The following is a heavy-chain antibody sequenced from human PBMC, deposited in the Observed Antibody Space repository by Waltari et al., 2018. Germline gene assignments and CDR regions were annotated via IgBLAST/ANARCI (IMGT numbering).Heavy chain of an antibody. V-gene: IGHV1-2*02. CDR3: ARVGPYCGGDCPPGW. CDR1: GYTFTGYY. J-gene: IGHJ4*02. Sequence: QVQLVQSGAEVKKPGASVKVSCKASGYTFTGYYMHWVRPAPGKGLEWMGWINPNSGGTNYAQKFQGRVTMTRDTSISTAYMELSRLRSDDTAVYYCARVGPYCGGDCPPGWWGQGTLVTVSS. CDR2: INPNSGGT. D-gene: IGHD2-21*01.